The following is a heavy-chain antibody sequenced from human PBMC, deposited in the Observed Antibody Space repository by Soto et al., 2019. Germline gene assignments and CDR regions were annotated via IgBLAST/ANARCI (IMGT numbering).Heavy chain of an antibody. CDR1: GFTFSSYA. V-gene: IGHV3-23*01. CDR2: ISGSGGST. CDR3: ANDNYYDSSGHFYFDY. D-gene: IGHD3-22*01. Sequence: GSLRLSCAASGFTFSSYAMSWVRQAPGKGLEWVSAISGSGGSTYYADSVKGRSTISRDNSKNTLYLQMNSLRAEDTAVYYCANDNYYDSSGHFYFDYWGQGTLVTVSS. J-gene: IGHJ4*02.